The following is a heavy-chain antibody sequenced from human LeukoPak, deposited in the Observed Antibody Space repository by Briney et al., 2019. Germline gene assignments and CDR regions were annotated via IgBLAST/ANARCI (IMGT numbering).Heavy chain of an antibody. CDR1: GGSISSYYW. J-gene: IGHJ3*02. CDR2: IYWNDDK. V-gene: IGHV2-5*01. Sequence: TLSLTCTVSGGSISSYYWSWIRQPAGKGLEWLALIYWNDDKRYSPSLKSRLTITKDTSKNQVVLTMTNMDPVDTATYYCAHSPKKVSIFGVVTDAFDIWGQGTMVTVSS. CDR3: AHSPKKVSIFGVVTDAFDI. D-gene: IGHD3-3*01.